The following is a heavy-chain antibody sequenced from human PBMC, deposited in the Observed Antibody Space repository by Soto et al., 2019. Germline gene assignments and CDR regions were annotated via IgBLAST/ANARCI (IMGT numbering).Heavy chain of an antibody. J-gene: IGHJ4*02. CDR3: ARVVLEWLPTSGFDY. CDR2: ITAENGNT. V-gene: IGHV1-18*04. Sequence: QIQLVQSGAEVKKPGASMKVSCKSSGYSFTSYGITWVRQGPGQGPEWLGWITAENGNTNYAQKFQGRSTMTTDTSTNTAFMELRGLRSDDTAVYYCARVVLEWLPTSGFDYWGQGTLVTVSS. D-gene: IGHD5-12*01. CDR1: GYSFTSYG.